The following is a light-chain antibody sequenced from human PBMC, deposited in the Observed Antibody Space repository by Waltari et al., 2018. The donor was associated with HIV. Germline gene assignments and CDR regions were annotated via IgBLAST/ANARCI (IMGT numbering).Light chain of an antibody. CDR1: QSLVYTDGNTY. Sequence: DIVVTQSPLSLPVTLGQSASISCRSSQSLVYTDGNTYMSWILQRPGQSPRRLIYKVSVRDSGVPDRFSGSGSGTDFTLQISRVEAEDVGVYYCLQGSFWPFTFGQGTQLEIK. V-gene: IGKV2-30*01. J-gene: IGKJ5*01. CDR3: LQGSFWPFT. CDR2: KVS.